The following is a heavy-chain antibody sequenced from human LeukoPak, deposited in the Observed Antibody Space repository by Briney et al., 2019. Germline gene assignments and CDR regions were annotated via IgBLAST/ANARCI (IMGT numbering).Heavy chain of an antibody. V-gene: IGHV3-30-3*01. CDR2: ISYDGSNK. CDR1: GFTFSSYA. J-gene: IGHJ4*02. CDR3: ARGELFDY. Sequence: GRSLRLSCAAYGFTFSSYAMHWVRQAPGKGLEWVAVISYDGSNKYYADSVKGRFTISRDNSKNTLYLQMNSLRAEDTAVYYCARGELFDYWGQGTLVTVSS. D-gene: IGHD1-26*01.